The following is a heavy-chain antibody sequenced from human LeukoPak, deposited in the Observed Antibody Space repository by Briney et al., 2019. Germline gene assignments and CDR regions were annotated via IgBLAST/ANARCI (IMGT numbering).Heavy chain of an antibody. CDR1: GGSFSGYY. D-gene: IGHD3-22*01. V-gene: IGHV4-34*01. J-gene: IGHJ4*02. Sequence: SETLSLTCAVYGGSFSGYYWSRIRQPPGKGLEWIGEINHSGSTNYNPSLKSRVTISVDTSKNQFSLKLSSVTAADTAVYYCARGVTYYYDSSGYHCFDYWGQGTLVTVSS. CDR3: ARGVTYYYDSSGYHCFDY. CDR2: INHSGST.